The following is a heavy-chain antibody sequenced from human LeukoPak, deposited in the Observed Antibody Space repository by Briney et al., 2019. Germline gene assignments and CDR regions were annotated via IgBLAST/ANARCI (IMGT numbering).Heavy chain of an antibody. D-gene: IGHD1-26*01. Sequence: ASVKVSCKASGGTFSSYAISWVRQAPGQGLEWMGRIIPILGIANYAQKFQGRVTMTTDTSTSTAYMELRSLRSDDTAVYYCARDRSLVGARDYWGQGTLVTVSS. J-gene: IGHJ4*02. CDR2: IIPILGIA. V-gene: IGHV1-69*04. CDR1: GGTFSSYA. CDR3: ARDRSLVGARDY.